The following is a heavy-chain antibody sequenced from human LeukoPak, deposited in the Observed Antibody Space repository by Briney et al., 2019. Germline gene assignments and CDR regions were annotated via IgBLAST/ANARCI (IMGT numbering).Heavy chain of an antibody. J-gene: IGHJ4*02. CDR2: LYSGGSI. D-gene: IGHD5-12*01. V-gene: IGHV3-53*01. CDR3: ARGGGYGQDFDY. Sequence: GGSLRLSCAASGISVSSNYMSWVRQAPGKGLEWVSVLYSGGSIYYADSVKGRFTISRDNSKNTLYLQMNSLRAEDTAVYYCARGGGYGQDFDYWGQGTLGTLSA. CDR1: GISVSSNY.